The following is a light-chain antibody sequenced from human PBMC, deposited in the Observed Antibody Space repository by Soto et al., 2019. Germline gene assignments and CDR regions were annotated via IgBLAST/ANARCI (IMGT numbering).Light chain of an antibody. CDR3: QQYNSYSST. CDR2: DAS. Sequence: DIHMTQSPSTLSASVGDRVTITCRASQSISSWLAWYKQKPGKAPKLLIYDASILESGVPSRFSGVGSGTDFTLTISSLQRADCATYYCQQYNSYSSTFGQGTKVEIK. V-gene: IGKV1-5*01. J-gene: IGKJ1*01. CDR1: QSISSW.